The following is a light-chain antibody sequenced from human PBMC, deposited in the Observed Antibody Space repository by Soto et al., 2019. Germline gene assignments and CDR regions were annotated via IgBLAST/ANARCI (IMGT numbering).Light chain of an antibody. CDR3: QQYNNWPRT. J-gene: IGKJ1*01. V-gene: IGKV3-15*01. CDR2: GAS. CDR1: QSVSSR. Sequence: EIVMTQSPATXXXXPXXXXTXXCRAXQSVSSRLAWYQQTPGQAPRLLIYGASARATGIPARFSGSGSGTDFTLTISSLQSEDFAVYYCQQYNNWPRTFGQGTKVEIK.